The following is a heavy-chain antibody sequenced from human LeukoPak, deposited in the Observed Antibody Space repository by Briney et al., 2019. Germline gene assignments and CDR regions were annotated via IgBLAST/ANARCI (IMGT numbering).Heavy chain of an antibody. CDR1: GFTVSSNY. D-gene: IGHD2-2*01. V-gene: IGHV3-53*01. Sequence: GGSLRLSCAASGFTVSSNYMSWVRQAPGKGLEWVSVIYSGGSTYYADSVKGRFTISRDNSKNTLYLQMNSLRAEDTAVHYCASHCSSTSCYYYWGQGTLVTVSS. CDR2: IYSGGST. CDR3: ASHCSSTSCYYY. J-gene: IGHJ4*02.